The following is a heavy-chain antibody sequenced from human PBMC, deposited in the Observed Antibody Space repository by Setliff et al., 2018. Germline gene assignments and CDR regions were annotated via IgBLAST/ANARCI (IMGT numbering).Heavy chain of an antibody. CDR3: ARDISVTMVREGGMDV. D-gene: IGHD3-10*01. CDR2: ISTSGNTV. CDR1: GFPFSDFY. V-gene: IGHV3-11*04. J-gene: IGHJ6*03. Sequence: GGSLRLSCAASGFPFSDFYMNWIRQALGKALEWVSYISTSGNTVDYADFAKGRFTISRDNARNSLYLQMNNLRAEDTAVYYCARDISVTMVREGGMDVWGKGTTVTSP.